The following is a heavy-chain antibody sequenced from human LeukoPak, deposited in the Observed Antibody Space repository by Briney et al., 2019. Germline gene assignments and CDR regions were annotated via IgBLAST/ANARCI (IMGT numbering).Heavy chain of an antibody. V-gene: IGHV3-23*01. Sequence: TGGSLRLSCAASGFTFSSYAMSWVRQAPGKGLEWVSAISGSGGSTYYADSVKGRFSISRDNSKNTLYLQMNSLRAEDTAVYYCAKEKKYYSSGWYDGNIDYWGQGTLVTVSS. CDR3: AKEKKYYSSGWYDGNIDY. CDR1: GFTFSSYA. CDR2: ISGSGGST. J-gene: IGHJ4*02. D-gene: IGHD6-19*01.